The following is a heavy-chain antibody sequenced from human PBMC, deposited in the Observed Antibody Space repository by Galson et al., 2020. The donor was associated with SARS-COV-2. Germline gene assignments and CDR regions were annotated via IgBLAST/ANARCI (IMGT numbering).Heavy chain of an antibody. CDR3: ARSYDSGWSRNWFAP. CDR2: IDRSGST. J-gene: IGHJ5*02. CDR1: GDSLNVYY. Sequence: SQTLSLTCTVSGDSLNVYYWTWIRQPAGKGLAWIGRIDRSGSTNYNPSLQSRVSMSVDTSKNQFSLQLRSVTAADTAVYYCARSYDSGWSRNWFAPWGQGTLVTVSS. D-gene: IGHD6-19*01. V-gene: IGHV4-4*07.